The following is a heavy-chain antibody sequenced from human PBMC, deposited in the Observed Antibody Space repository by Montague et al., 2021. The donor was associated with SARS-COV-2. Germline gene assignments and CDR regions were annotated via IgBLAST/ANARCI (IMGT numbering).Heavy chain of an antibody. J-gene: IGHJ3*02. CDR3: SRPLVRGVTKYFDI. D-gene: IGHD3-10*01. Sequence: SETLSLTCTVSGGSITRNYYWGWIRQPPGKGLEWVGNIYYSGTTXFNPSPESRVTISVDASKNQFSLHLTSVTAADTAVYYCSRPLVRGVTKYFDIWGQGALVIVSS. CDR2: IYYSGTT. CDR1: GGSITRNYY. V-gene: IGHV4-39*01.